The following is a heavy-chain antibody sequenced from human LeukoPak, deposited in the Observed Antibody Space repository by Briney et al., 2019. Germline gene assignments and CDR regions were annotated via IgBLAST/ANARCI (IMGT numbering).Heavy chain of an antibody. D-gene: IGHD2-2*01. J-gene: IGHJ4*02. V-gene: IGHV3-21*01. CDR2: ISSSSSYI. CDR3: ARELIPAANY. Sequence: GGSLRLSCAASGFTFSSYSMNWVRQAPGKGLEWVSSISSSSSYIYYADPVKGRFTISRDNAKNSLYLQMNSLRAEDTAVYYCARELIPAANYWGQGTLVTVSS. CDR1: GFTFSSYS.